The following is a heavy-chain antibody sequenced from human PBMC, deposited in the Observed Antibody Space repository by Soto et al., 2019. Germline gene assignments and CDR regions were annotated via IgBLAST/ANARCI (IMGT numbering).Heavy chain of an antibody. J-gene: IGHJ4*02. Sequence: QVQLVESGGGVVQPGRSLRLSCAASGFTFDSYGMHWVRQAPGKGLEWVAVISYDGSNKDYADSVKGRFTISRDNSKNTLYLQMNSLRAEDTAVYYCAKGYQWLVLPNFDHWGQGNLVTVSS. CDR1: GFTFDSYG. CDR2: ISYDGSNK. CDR3: AKGYQWLVLPNFDH. V-gene: IGHV3-30*18. D-gene: IGHD6-19*01.